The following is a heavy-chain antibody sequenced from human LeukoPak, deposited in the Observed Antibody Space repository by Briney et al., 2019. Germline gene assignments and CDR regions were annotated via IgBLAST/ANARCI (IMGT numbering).Heavy chain of an antibody. CDR1: GFTFSSYA. CDR2: ISYDGSNK. Sequence: GGSLRLSCAASGFTFSSYAMHWVRQAPGKGLEWVAVISYDGSNKYYADSVKGRFTISRDNSKNTLYLQMNGLRAEDTAVYYCARAGWFILMVYVGLDYGMDVWGQGTTVTVSS. V-gene: IGHV3-30-3*01. CDR3: ARAGWFILMVYVGLDYGMDV. J-gene: IGHJ6*02. D-gene: IGHD2-8*01.